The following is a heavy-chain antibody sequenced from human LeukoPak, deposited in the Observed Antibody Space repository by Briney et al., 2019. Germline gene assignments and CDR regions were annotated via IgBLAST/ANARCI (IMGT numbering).Heavy chain of an antibody. J-gene: IGHJ3*02. Sequence: GASVKVSCKVSGYTFTSYYMHWVRQAPGQGLEWMGIINPSGGSTSYAQKFQGRVTMTRDTSTSTVYMELRSLRSEDTAVYYCARDRGVVVVAAEAFDIWGQGTMVTVSS. V-gene: IGHV1-46*01. CDR1: GYTFTSYY. CDR2: INPSGGST. D-gene: IGHD2-15*01. CDR3: ARDRGVVVVAAEAFDI.